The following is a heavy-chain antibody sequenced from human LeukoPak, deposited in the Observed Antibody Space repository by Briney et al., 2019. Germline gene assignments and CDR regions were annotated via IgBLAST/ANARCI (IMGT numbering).Heavy chain of an antibody. J-gene: IGHJ4*02. CDR2: IYHSGIT. V-gene: IGHV4-38-2*02. CDR1: GYSITSGYY. Sequence: PSETLSLTCTVSGYSITSGYYWGWIRQPPGKGVVWIGFIYHSGITYYNPSLKSRVPISVDTSKHQFSLKLSSVTAADTAAYYCARYRVAVAASDYWGQGTLVTVSS. CDR3: ARYRVAVAASDY. D-gene: IGHD6-19*01.